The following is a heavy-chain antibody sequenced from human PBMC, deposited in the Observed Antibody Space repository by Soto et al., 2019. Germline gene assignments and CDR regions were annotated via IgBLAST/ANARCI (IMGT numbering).Heavy chain of an antibody. CDR2: ITSDGSSA. CDR3: AKKSLGSITLPALYYFDY. J-gene: IGHJ4*02. V-gene: IGHV3-74*01. Sequence: AGGSLRLSCAASGFTFRSQWMHWVRQAPGKGLVWVSRITSDGSSASYADSVKGRFTISRDNSKNTVYLQMNSLRAEDTAVYYCAKKSLGSITLPALYYFDYWGQGTLVTVSS. CDR1: GFTFRSQW. D-gene: IGHD7-27*01.